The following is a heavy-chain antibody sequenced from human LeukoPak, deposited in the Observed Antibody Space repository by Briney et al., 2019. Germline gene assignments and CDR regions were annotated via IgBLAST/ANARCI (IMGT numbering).Heavy chain of an antibody. CDR1: GCTFTGYY. D-gene: IGHD2-8*01. V-gene: IGHV1-2*02. CDR3: ATEHCTNGVCYKATDY. Sequence: ASVKVSCKASGCTFTGYYMHWVRQAPGQGLEWMGWINPNSGGTNYAQKFQGRVTMTRDTSISTAYMELSRLRSDDTAVYYCATEHCTNGVCYKATDYWGQGTLVTVSS. CDR2: INPNSGGT. J-gene: IGHJ4*02.